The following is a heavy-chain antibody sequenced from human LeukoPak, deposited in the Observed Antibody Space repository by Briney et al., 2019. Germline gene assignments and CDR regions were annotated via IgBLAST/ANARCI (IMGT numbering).Heavy chain of an antibody. CDR2: IIPIFGTA. D-gene: IGHD3-10*01. V-gene: IGHV1-69*13. J-gene: IGHJ4*02. Sequence: SVNVSCKASGGTFSSYAISWVRQAPGQGLEWMGGIIPIFGTANYAQKFQGRVTITADESTSTAYMELSSLRSEDTAVYYCARGWGSGSYYFDYWGQGTLVTVSS. CDR3: ARGWGSGSYYFDY. CDR1: GGTFSSYA.